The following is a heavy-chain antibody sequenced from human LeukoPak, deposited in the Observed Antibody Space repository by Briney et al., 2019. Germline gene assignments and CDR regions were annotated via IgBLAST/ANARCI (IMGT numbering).Heavy chain of an antibody. D-gene: IGHD4-23*01. CDR2: IYYSGST. Sequence: SETLSLTCTVSGGSISSYYWSWIRQPPGKGLEGIGYIYYSGSTNYNPSLKSRVTISVDTSKNQFSLKLSSVTAADTAVYYCARGTLRWAQFDPWGQGTLVTVSS. CDR3: ARGTLRWAQFDP. V-gene: IGHV4-59*08. J-gene: IGHJ5*02. CDR1: GGSISSYY.